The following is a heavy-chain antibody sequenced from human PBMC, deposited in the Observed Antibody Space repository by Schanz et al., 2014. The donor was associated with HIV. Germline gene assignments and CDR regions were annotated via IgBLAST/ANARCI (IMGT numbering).Heavy chain of an antibody. CDR2: IWYDGSNK. Sequence: QVQLVESGGGVVQPGRSLRLSCAASGFTFSSYGMHWVRQAPGKGLEWVAVIWYDGSNKYYTDSVKGRFTISRDSSKNTLYLQMNSLRVEDTAVYYCARDNSGSIDYWGQGTLVTVSS. J-gene: IGHJ4*02. D-gene: IGHD3-10*01. CDR3: ARDNSGSIDY. V-gene: IGHV3-33*01. CDR1: GFTFSSYG.